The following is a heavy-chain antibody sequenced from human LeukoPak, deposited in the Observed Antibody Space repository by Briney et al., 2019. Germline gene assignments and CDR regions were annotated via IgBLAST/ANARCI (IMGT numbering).Heavy chain of an antibody. V-gene: IGHV1-2*02. J-gene: IGHJ4*02. Sequence: ASVKASCKASGYTFTSYDINWVRQATGQGLEWMGWINPNSGGTNYAQKFQGRVTMTRDTSISTAYMELSRLRSDDTAVYYCARDDEQWLVDSNDYWGQGTLVTVSS. D-gene: IGHD6-19*01. CDR2: INPNSGGT. CDR1: GYTFTSYD. CDR3: ARDDEQWLVDSNDY.